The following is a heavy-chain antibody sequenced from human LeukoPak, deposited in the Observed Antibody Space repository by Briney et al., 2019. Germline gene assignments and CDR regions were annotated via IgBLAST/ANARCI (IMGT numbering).Heavy chain of an antibody. D-gene: IGHD3-22*01. CDR2: ISYDGSNK. V-gene: IGHV3-30-3*01. J-gene: IGHJ4*02. CDR1: GFSFSNYA. CDR3: ARSPYYDSSGYYDC. Sequence: PGGSLRLSCEASGFSFSNYAMHWVRQAPGKGLEWGAVISYDGSNKYYADSVKGRFTISRDNSKNTLYLQMNSLTAEDTAVYYCARSPYYDSSGYYDCWAQGTLVTVSS.